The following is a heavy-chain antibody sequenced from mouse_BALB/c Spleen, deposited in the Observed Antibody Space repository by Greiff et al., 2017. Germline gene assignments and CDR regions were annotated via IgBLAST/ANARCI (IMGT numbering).Heavy chain of an antibody. J-gene: IGHJ2*01. V-gene: IGHV1-19*01. Sequence: VQLQQSGPELVKPGASVKMSCKASGYTFTDYYMDWVKQSHGESFEWIGRVNPYNGGTSYNQKFKGKATLTVDKSSSTAYMELNSLTSEDSAVYYCAREWGTMITGPLYFDYWGQGTTLTVSS. CDR3: AREWGTMITGPLYFDY. CDR2: VNPYNGGT. D-gene: IGHD2-4*01. CDR1: GYTFTDYY.